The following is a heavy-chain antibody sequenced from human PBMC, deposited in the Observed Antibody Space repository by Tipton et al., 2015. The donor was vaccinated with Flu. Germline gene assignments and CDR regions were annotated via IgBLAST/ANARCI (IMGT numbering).Heavy chain of an antibody. D-gene: IGHD3-22*01. V-gene: IGHV3-53*01. CDR3: ARVRPYYYDRPVISYFDL. CDR1: GFTVSSNY. CDR2: IYSGGST. J-gene: IGHJ2*01. Sequence: SLRLSCAASGFTVSSNYMSWVRQAPGKGPEWVSVIYSGGSTYYADSVKGRFTISRDNSKNTLYLQMNSLRAEDTAVYYCARVRPYYYDRPVISYFDLWGRGTLVTASS.